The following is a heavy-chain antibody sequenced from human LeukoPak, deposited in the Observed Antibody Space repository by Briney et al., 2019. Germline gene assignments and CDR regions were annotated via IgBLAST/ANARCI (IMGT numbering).Heavy chain of an antibody. CDR2: NDGST. CDR3: ARGRGYGGNYLRAFDI. CDR1: GGSISSYY. D-gene: IGHD1-26*01. V-gene: IGHV4-59*08. J-gene: IGHJ3*02. Sequence: SETLSLTCTVSGGSISSYYWSWIRQPPGKGLEWIGYNDGSTNYNPSLKSRVTISLDTSKNQFSLKLSSVTAADTAVYYCARGRGYGGNYLRAFDIWGQGTMVTVSS.